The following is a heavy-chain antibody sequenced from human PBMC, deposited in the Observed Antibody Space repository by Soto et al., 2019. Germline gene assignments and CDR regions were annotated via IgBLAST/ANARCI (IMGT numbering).Heavy chain of an antibody. CDR2: THYSGST. Sequence: SETLSLTCTVSGDSISRGDYYWSWIRQHPGKGLEWIGYTHYSGSTYYNPSLKSRVTISIDTSKNQFSLNLSSVTAADTAMFYCARGITVFQSRHRTLRYSFDSWGQGTLVP. V-gene: IGHV4-31*03. CDR1: GDSISRGDYY. J-gene: IGHJ4*02. D-gene: IGHD3-9*01. CDR3: ARGITVFQSRHRTLRYSFDS.